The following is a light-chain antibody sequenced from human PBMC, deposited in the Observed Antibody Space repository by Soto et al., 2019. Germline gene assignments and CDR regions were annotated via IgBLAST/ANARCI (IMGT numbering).Light chain of an antibody. V-gene: IGLV1-40*01. CDR2: SNS. CDR1: SSNLGAGYV. Sequence: QAVVTQPPSVSGAPGQRVTISCTGTSSNLGAGYVVHWYQQLPGTAPKLIIYSNSDRPSGVPDRFSGSKSGTSASLVITGLQAEDEADYYCQSFDRGLGGVVFGGGTKLTVL. CDR3: QSFDRGLGGVV. J-gene: IGLJ2*01.